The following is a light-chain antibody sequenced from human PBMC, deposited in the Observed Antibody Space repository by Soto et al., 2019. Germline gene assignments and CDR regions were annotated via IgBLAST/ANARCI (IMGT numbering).Light chain of an antibody. CDR2: STN. CDR1: SSNIGSYP. J-gene: IGLJ3*02. V-gene: IGLV1-44*01. CDR3: AAWDDSLNRRV. Sequence: QSVLTQPPSASGTPGQRVTISCSGSSSNIGSYPVNWYQQLPGTAPKLLIYSTNQRPSGVPDRFSGSKSGTSASLAISGLQSEDEAYYYCAAWDDSLNRRVCVGGTKLTVL.